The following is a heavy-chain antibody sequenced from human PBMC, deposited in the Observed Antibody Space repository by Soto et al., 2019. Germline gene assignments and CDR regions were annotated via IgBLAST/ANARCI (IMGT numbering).Heavy chain of an antibody. CDR3: ATNHDDISGRTPLLFDS. Sequence: QVQLQESGPGLVKPSQTLSLTCTVSGDSIGTGGYYWDWIRQHPGKGPEWIGYIHYSGNTYYNPSLKSRLTRSLDTSKNQFSLPLSSVTAADTAVYYCATNHDDISGRTPLLFDSWGQGTLVTVSS. J-gene: IGHJ4*02. V-gene: IGHV4-31*03. CDR1: GDSIGTGGYY. D-gene: IGHD3-22*01. CDR2: IHYSGNT.